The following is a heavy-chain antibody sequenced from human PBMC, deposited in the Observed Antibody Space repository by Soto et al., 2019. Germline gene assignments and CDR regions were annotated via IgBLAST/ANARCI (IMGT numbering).Heavy chain of an antibody. CDR3: ARGDYSSGWYGVVPDY. V-gene: IGHV3-7*05. J-gene: IGHJ4*02. Sequence: GGSLRLSCAASGFTFSSYWMSWVRQAPGKGLEWVANIRQDGSEKYYVDSVKGRFTISRDNAKNSLYLQMNSLRAEDTAVYYCARGDYSSGWYGVVPDYWGQGTLVTVSS. CDR2: IRQDGSEK. CDR1: GFTFSSYW. D-gene: IGHD6-19*01.